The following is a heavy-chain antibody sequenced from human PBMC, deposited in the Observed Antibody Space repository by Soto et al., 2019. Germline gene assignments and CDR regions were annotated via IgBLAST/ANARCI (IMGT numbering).Heavy chain of an antibody. D-gene: IGHD4-17*01. CDR1: GGSVSSDSYN. J-gene: IGHJ3*02. V-gene: IGHV4-39*01. CDR3: ARFYGNAFDI. Sequence: SETLSLTCTVSGGSVSSDSYNCDWILQPPGKGLEWIGTIYYSVRTDYNPSLKSRVTISEDTSNNQFSLKVTSVTAADTAVYYCARFYGNAFDIWGRGATVTVSS. CDR2: IYYSVRT.